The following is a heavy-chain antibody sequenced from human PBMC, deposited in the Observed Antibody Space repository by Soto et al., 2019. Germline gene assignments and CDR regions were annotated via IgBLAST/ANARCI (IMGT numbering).Heavy chain of an antibody. J-gene: IGHJ4*02. Sequence: SETLSLTCTVSGGSISSGGYYWSWIRQHPGKGLEWIGYIYYSGSTYYNPSLKSRVTISVDTSKNQFPLKLSSVTAADTAVYYCARGSVVAATLFDYWGQGTLVTVSS. V-gene: IGHV4-31*03. CDR3: ARGSVVAATLFDY. CDR2: IYYSGST. CDR1: GGSISSGGYY. D-gene: IGHD2-15*01.